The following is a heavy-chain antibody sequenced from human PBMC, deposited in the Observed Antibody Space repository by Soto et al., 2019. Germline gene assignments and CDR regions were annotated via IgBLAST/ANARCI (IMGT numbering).Heavy chain of an antibody. CDR1: GYTLTELS. J-gene: IGHJ5*02. CDR2: FDPEDGET. D-gene: IGHD5-18*01. V-gene: IGHV1-24*01. CDR3: ATDLNRYPPYSYGSENWFDP. Sequence: GAAVKVSCKVSGYTLTELSMHWVRQAPGKGLEWMGGFDPEDGETIYAQKFQGRVTMTEDTSTATAYMELSSLRSEDTAVYYWATDLNRYPPYSYGSENWFDPWGQGTLVTVSS.